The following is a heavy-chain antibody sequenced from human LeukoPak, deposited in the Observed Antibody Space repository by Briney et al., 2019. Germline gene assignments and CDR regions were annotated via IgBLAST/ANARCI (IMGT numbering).Heavy chain of an antibody. Sequence: PSETLSLTCPVTVASISRQYLDGLGQSPGKGLEWIGYIYYSGSTNYNPSLKSRVTISVDTSKNQFSLKLRSVTAAGTAVYYCTRDLANSWYYYWGRGILVTVSS. J-gene: IGHJ4*02. CDR1: VASISRQY. D-gene: IGHD6-13*01. V-gene: IGHV4-59*11. CDR2: IYYSGST. CDR3: TRDLANSWYYY.